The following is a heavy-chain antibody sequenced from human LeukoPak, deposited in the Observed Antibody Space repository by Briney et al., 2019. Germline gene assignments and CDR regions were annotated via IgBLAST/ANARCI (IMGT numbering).Heavy chain of an antibody. CDR1: GFTFSSYS. CDR3: ARLAGSGWSDY. Sequence: GGSLRLSCAASGFTFSSYSMNWVRQAPGKGLEWVSSISSSSSYIYYADSVKGRFTLSRDNAKNSLYLQMNSLRAEDTAVYYCARLAGSGWSDYWGQGTLVTVSS. V-gene: IGHV3-21*01. CDR2: ISSSSSYI. D-gene: IGHD6-19*01. J-gene: IGHJ4*02.